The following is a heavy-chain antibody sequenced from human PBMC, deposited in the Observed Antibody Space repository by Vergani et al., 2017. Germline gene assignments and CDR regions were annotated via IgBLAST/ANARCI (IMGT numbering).Heavy chain of an antibody. J-gene: IGHJ6*03. Sequence: EVQLVESGGGLVQPGGSLSLSCAASGFTSSSYWMSWVRQAPGKGLEWVANIKQDGSEKYYGDSVKSRFTISRDNAKNSRYLQMNSLRAEDTAVYYCASDRGEQTWLIYYYYCYMDVWGKGTTVTVSS. CDR2: IKQDGSEK. CDR1: GFTSSSYW. V-gene: IGHV3-7*03. CDR3: ASDRGEQTWLIYYYYCYMDV. D-gene: IGHD3-16*01.